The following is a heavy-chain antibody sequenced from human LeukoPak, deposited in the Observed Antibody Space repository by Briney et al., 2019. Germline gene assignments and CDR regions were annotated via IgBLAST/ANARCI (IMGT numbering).Heavy chain of an antibody. J-gene: IGHJ5*02. CDR1: GYTFTSYY. V-gene: IGHV1-46*01. Sequence: APVKVSCKASGYTFTSYYMHWVRQAPGQGLEWMGIINPSGGSTSYAQKFQGRVTMTRDMSPSTVYMELSSLRSEDTAVYYCASGNPGPNWFDPWGQGTLVTVSS. D-gene: IGHD1-14*01. CDR3: ASGNPGPNWFDP. CDR2: INPSGGST.